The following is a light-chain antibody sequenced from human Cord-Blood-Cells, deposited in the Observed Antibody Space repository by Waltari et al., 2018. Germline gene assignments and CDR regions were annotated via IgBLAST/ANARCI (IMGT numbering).Light chain of an antibody. CDR2: DVS. V-gene: IGLV2-14*01. CDR3: SSYTSSSNYV. CDR1: SRDVGGYNS. Sequence: QSALTQPASVSGSPGQSITISCTGTSRDVGGYNSVSWYQQHPGKAPKLMIYDVSNRPSGVSNRFSGSKSGNTASLTISGLQAEDEADYYCSSYTSSSNYVFGTGTKVTVL. J-gene: IGLJ1*01.